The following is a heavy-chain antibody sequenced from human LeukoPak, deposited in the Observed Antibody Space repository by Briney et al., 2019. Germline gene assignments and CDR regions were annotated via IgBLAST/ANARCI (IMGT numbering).Heavy chain of an antibody. V-gene: IGHV1-69*05. J-gene: IGHJ6*03. CDR2: IIPIFGTA. D-gene: IGHD2-2*03. CDR1: GGTFSSYA. Sequence: ASVKVSCKASGGTFSSYAISWVRQAPGQGLEWMGGIIPIFGTANYAQKFQGRVTMTTDTSTSTAYMELRSLRSDDTAVYYCARDGYRLSGYFYYMDVWGKGTTVTVSS. CDR3: ARDGYRLSGYFYYMDV.